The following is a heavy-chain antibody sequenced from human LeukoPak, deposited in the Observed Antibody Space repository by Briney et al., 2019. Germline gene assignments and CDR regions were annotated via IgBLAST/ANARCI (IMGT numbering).Heavy chain of an antibody. V-gene: IGHV3-23*01. J-gene: IGHJ6*02. CDR1: GFTFSSYA. CDR3: AKDYSGERYYYGMDV. Sequence: PGGSLRLSCAASGFTFSSYAMSWVRQAPGKELEWVSAISGSGGSTYYADSVKGRFTISRDNSKNTLYLQMNSLRAGDTAVYYCAKDYSGERYYYGMDVWAKGPRSPSP. D-gene: IGHD3-10*01. CDR2: ISGSGGST.